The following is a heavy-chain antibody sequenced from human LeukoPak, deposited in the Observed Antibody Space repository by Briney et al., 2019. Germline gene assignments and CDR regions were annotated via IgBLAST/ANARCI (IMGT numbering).Heavy chain of an antibody. D-gene: IGHD3-22*01. V-gene: IGHV4-39*02. CDR3: ARDHYDSSGYCYFDY. Sequence: PSETLSLTCTVSGDSISSSSYYWGWIRQPPGKGLEWIASIYYSGSTYYNPSLKSRVTISVDTSKNQFSLKLSSVTAADTAVYYCARDHYDSSGYCYFDYWGQGTLVTVSS. CDR1: GDSISSSSYY. CDR2: IYYSGST. J-gene: IGHJ4*02.